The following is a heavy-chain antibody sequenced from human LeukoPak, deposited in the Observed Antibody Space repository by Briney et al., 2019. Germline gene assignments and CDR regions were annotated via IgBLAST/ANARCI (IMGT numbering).Heavy chain of an antibody. V-gene: IGHV4-59*08. Sequence: SETLSLTCTVSGASISSFYWSWIRQPPGKGLEWIGYIYYSGSTNYNPSLKSRVTISVDTSKNQFSLKLSSVTAADTAVYYCATLGYCSAGSCWGQGTMVTVSS. D-gene: IGHD2-15*01. CDR3: ATLGYCSAGSC. J-gene: IGHJ3*01. CDR1: GASISSFY. CDR2: IYYSGST.